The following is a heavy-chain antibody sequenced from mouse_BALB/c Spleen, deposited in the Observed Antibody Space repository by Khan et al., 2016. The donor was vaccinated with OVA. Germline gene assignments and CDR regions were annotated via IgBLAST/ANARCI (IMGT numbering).Heavy chain of an antibody. V-gene: IGHV2-6-4*01. CDR2: IWGGGGT. Sequence: QVQLKESGPGLVVPSQSLSITCTVSGFSLSRYNIHWVRQPPGKGLEWLGMIWGGGGTDYNSTLKSRLSISKDNSKSQVFLKMNSLQTDDTAMYFCARAYYRYDGYYAMDYWGQGTSVTVSP. J-gene: IGHJ4*01. CDR1: GFSLSRYN. D-gene: IGHD2-14*01. CDR3: ARAYYRYDGYYAMDY.